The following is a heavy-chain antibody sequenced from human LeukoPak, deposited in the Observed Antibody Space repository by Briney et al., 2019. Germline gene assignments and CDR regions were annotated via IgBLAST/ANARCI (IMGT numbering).Heavy chain of an antibody. V-gene: IGHV3-9*01. CDR3: AKGQQLVLFGAFDI. J-gene: IGHJ3*02. CDR2: ISWNSGSI. Sequence: GGSLRLSCAASGFTFDDYAMHWVRQAPGKGLEWVSGISWNSGSIGYADSVKGRFTISRDNAKNSLYLQMNSLRAEDTALYYCAKGQQLVLFGAFDIWGQGTMVTVSS. D-gene: IGHD6-13*01. CDR1: GFTFDDYA.